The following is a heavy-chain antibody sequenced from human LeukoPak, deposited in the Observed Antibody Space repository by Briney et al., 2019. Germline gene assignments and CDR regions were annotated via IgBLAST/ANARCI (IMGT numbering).Heavy chain of an antibody. Sequence: GGSLRLSCAASGFTFSTYAMTWVRQAPGKGLEWVSSISGSGDPTYYADSVRGRFAISRDNSKNTLYLQMNSLTVEDTAVYYCAKDQQQWLARGYIDYWGQGTLVTVSS. D-gene: IGHD6-19*01. V-gene: IGHV3-23*01. CDR2: ISGSGDPT. J-gene: IGHJ4*02. CDR3: AKDQQQWLARGYIDY. CDR1: GFTFSTYA.